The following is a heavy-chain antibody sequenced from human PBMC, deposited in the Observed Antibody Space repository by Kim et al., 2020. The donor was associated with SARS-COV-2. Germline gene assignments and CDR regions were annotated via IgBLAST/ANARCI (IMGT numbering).Heavy chain of an antibody. CDR1: GFTFNNYA. V-gene: IGHV3-23*01. CDR2: ISSGGGNT. D-gene: IGHD2-15*01. J-gene: IGHJ4*02. Sequence: GGSLRLSCVASGFTFNNYAMVWVRQAPGKGLEWVSAISSGGGNTYYADSVRGRFAISRDNSKNTLYLQMNSLRAEDTAVYFCAKELGGSQFDSWGQVTLVTVSS. CDR3: AKELGGSQFDS.